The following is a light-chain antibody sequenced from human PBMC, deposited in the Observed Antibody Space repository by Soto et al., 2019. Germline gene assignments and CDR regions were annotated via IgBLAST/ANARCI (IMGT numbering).Light chain of an antibody. V-gene: IGKV1-9*01. CDR1: HDISTF. Sequence: IQLSLSPSSLSASIGDRVTITCRASHDISTFLAWYQQKPGKAPKLLIYEASTLQSGVPSRFSGSGSGTEFTLTISGLLPEDFAAYHCQQLYTLPFTFGQGTRLEI. CDR3: QQLYTLPFT. J-gene: IGKJ5*01. CDR2: EAS.